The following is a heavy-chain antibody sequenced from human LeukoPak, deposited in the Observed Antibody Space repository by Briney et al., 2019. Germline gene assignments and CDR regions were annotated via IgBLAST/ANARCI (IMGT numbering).Heavy chain of an antibody. CDR3: ASLSYPGNF. CDR2: ISSSGTTI. Sequence: PGRSLRLSCAASGFTFSSYSMNWVRQAPGKGLEWVSYISSSGTTIYYADSVKGRFTISRDNAENSLYLQMNSLRAEDTAVYYCASLSYPGNFWGQGTLVTVSS. J-gene: IGHJ4*02. V-gene: IGHV3-48*01. CDR1: GFTFSSYS.